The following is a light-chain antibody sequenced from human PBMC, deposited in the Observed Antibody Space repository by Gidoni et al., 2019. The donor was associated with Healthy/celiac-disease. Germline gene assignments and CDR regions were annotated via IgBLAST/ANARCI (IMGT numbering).Light chain of an antibody. V-gene: IGKV3-15*01. CDR2: GTS. CDR1: QIVGSN. J-gene: IGKJ4*01. Sequence: EIVMTQSPATLFVSPGERATLSCRASQIVGSNLAWYQQKPGQAPRLLIYGTSTRATGIPARISGSGSGTEFSLTISSLQSEDFAVYYCQQYDNWVTFGGGTKVEIK. CDR3: QQYDNWVT.